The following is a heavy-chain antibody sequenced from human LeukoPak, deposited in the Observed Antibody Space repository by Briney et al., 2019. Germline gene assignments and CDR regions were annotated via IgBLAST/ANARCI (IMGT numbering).Heavy chain of an antibody. J-gene: IGHJ4*02. CDR3: AHTLGRTFDY. CDR2: IYWNDDK. V-gene: IGHV2-5*01. D-gene: IGHD2-15*01. Sequence: TLSLTCNVSGDSIRGFYWGWTRQPPGKALEWLALIYWNDDKRYSPSLKSRLTITKDTSKNQVVLTMTNMDPVDTATYYCAHTLGRTFDYWGQGTLVTVSS. CDR1: GDSIRGFY.